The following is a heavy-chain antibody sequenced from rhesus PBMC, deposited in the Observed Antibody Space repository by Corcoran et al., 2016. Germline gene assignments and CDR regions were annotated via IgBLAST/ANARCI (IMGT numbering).Heavy chain of an antibody. CDR1: GGSISGYW. V-gene: IGHV4-160*01. D-gene: IGHD3-34*01. CDR2: IDSRGST. J-gene: IGHJ4*01. CDR3: ARDGVFGY. Sequence: QLQLQESGPGLVKPSETLSLTCAVSGGSISGYWWSWIRQPPGKGLGWIGRIDSRGSTDSNPSLKSRVTISRDTSKNQFSLKLSSVTAADTAVYYCARDGVFGYWGQGVLVTVSS.